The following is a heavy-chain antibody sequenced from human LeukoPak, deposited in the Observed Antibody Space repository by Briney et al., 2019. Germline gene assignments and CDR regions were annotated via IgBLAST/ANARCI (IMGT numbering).Heavy chain of an antibody. V-gene: IGHV3-48*04. D-gene: IGHD3-22*01. J-gene: IGHJ4*02. CDR1: GFTFSSYS. CDR3: ASVGYYDSSGYVNY. CDR2: ISSSSSTI. Sequence: GGSLRLSCAASGFTFSSYSMNWVRQAPGKGLEWVSSISSSSSTIYYADSVKGRFTISRDNAKNSLYLQMNSLRAEDTAVYYCASVGYYDSSGYVNYWGQGTLVTVSS.